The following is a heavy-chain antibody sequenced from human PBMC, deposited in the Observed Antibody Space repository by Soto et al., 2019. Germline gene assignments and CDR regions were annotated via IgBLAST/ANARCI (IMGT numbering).Heavy chain of an antibody. Sequence: GGSLRLSCTASGFTFSSYAMTWVRQAPGRGLEGVSGITASGGRTFYADSVKGRFAISRDNSRSTLYLQMNSLRAEDTAVYYCAKDTRYANYVRWFDSWGQGTLVTVSS. J-gene: IGHJ5*01. CDR2: ITASGGRT. CDR1: GFTFSSYA. CDR3: AKDTRYANYVRWFDS. V-gene: IGHV3-23*01. D-gene: IGHD2-8*01.